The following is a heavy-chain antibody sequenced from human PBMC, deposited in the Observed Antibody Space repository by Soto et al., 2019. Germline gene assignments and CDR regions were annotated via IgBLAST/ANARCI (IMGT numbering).Heavy chain of an antibody. J-gene: IGHJ4*02. CDR3: TRGGAYFVFWSGXRPRNFDF. Sequence: PGGSLRLSCTASGFTFGDYAMSWFRQAPGKGLEWVGFIRSKAYGGTTEYAASVKGRFTISRDDSKSIAYLQMNSLKTEDTAVYYCTRGGAYFVFWSGXRPRNFDFWGQGILVTVSS. CDR2: IRSKAYGGTT. CDR1: GFTFGDYA. V-gene: IGHV3-49*03. D-gene: IGHD3-3*01.